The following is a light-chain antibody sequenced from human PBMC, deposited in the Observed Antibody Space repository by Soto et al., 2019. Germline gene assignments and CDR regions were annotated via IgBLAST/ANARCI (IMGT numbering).Light chain of an antibody. CDR3: PQYGSSPNT. J-gene: IGKJ2*01. V-gene: IGKV3-20*01. CDR2: GAS. Sequence: EIVLTQSPGTLSLSPGERATLSCRASQSVSSSYLAWYQQKPGQAPRLLIYGASSRATGIRDRYSGSGSGTDFTLTISRLEPEDFAVYYCPQYGSSPNTFGQGTKLEIK. CDR1: QSVSSSY.